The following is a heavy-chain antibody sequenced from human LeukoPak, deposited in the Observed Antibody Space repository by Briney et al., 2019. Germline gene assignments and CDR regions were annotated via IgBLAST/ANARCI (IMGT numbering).Heavy chain of an antibody. CDR3: ASGEGVVPAAIAFDY. V-gene: IGHV4-61*01. CDR2: IYYSGST. D-gene: IGHD2-2*01. Sequence: PETLSLTCTVSGYSISSGYYWGWIRQPPGKGLEWIGYIYYSGSTNYNPSLKSRVTISVDTSKNQFSLKLSSVTAADTAVYYCASGEGVVPAAIAFDYWGQGTLVTVSS. J-gene: IGHJ4*02. CDR1: GYSISSGYY.